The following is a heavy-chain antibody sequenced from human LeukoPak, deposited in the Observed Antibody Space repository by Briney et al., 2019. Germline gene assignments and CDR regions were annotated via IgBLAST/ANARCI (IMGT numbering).Heavy chain of an antibody. J-gene: IGHJ3*02. D-gene: IGHD6-19*01. V-gene: IGHV3-21*01. CDR3: ARAGGIAVAGTNAFDI. CDR2: ISSSSSYI. Sequence: GGSLRLSCAASGFTFSSYWMNWVRQAPGKGLEWVSSISSSSSYIYYADSVKGRFTISRDNAKNSLYLQMNSLRAGDTAVYYCARAGGIAVAGTNAFDIWGQGTMVTVSS. CDR1: GFTFSSYW.